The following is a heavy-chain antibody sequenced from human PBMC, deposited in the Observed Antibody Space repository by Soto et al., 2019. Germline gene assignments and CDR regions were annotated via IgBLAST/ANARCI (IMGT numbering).Heavy chain of an antibody. D-gene: IGHD3-22*01. V-gene: IGHV3-30*03. J-gene: IGHJ4*02. CDR2: ISYDGSNK. CDR1: GFTFSSFG. CDR3: ARDDREIRSGDY. Sequence: GGSLRLSCAASGFTFSSFGMHWVRQAPGKGLEWVAVISYDGSNKYYADSVKGRFTISRDNSKNTLYLQMNSLRADDTAVYYCARDDREIRSGDYWGQGTLVTVSS.